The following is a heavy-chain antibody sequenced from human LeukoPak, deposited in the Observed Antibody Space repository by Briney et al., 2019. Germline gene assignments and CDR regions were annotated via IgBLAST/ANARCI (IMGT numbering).Heavy chain of an antibody. CDR2: ISWNGGII. V-gene: IGHV3-9*01. J-gene: IGHJ4*02. D-gene: IGHD3-10*01. Sequence: PGGSLRLSCVASGFTLDDYAMHWVRQAPGKGLEWVSGISWNGGIIGYADPVKGRFTISRDNAKNSLYLQMNSLRAEDTALYYCAKADYGSGTYYNVRYFDSWGQGTLVTVSS. CDR3: AKADYGSGTYYNVRYFDS. CDR1: GFTLDDYA.